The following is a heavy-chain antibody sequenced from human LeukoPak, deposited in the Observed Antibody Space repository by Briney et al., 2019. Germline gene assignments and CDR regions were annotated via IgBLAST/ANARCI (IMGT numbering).Heavy chain of an antibody. V-gene: IGHV3-23*01. CDR3: AKAKNYSGYLYFDY. D-gene: IGHD5-12*01. J-gene: IGHJ4*02. CDR2: ISGSGVST. CDR1: GFTFSSYA. Sequence: PGGSLRLSCAASGFTFSSYAMRWVRQAPGKGREWVSAISGSGVSTYYADSVKGRFTISRDTSKNTLYLQMNSLRAEDTAVYYCAKAKNYSGYLYFDYWGQGTLVTVSS.